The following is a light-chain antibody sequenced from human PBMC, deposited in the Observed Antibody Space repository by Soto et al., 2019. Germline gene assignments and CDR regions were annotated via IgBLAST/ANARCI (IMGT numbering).Light chain of an antibody. V-gene: IGLV2-8*01. Sequence: SVLTQPPSASGSPGQSVTISCTGTGSDIGGYNFVSWYQQHPGKVPKLIIYEVNKRPSGVPDRFSGSKSGNTASLTVSGLQADDEADYYCSSYAGTNNRYVFGTGTKLTVL. CDR2: EVN. CDR3: SSYAGTNNRYV. CDR1: GSDIGGYNF. J-gene: IGLJ1*01.